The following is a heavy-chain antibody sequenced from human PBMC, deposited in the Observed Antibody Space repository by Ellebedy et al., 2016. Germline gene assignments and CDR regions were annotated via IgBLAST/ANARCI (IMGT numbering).Heavy chain of an antibody. J-gene: IGHJ5*02. D-gene: IGHD3-10*01. CDR1: GGTFSSYA. CDR3: ARVGRANWFDP. CDR2: INAGNGNT. Sequence: ASVKVSCKASGGTFSSYAISWVRQAPGQGLEWMGWINAGNGNTKYSQKFQGRVTITRDTSASTAYMELSSLRSEDTAVYYCARVGRANWFDPWGQGTLVTVSS. V-gene: IGHV1-3*01.